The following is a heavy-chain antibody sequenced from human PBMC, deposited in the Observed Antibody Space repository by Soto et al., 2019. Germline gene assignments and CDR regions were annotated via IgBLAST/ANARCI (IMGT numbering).Heavy chain of an antibody. J-gene: IGHJ4*02. CDR2: ISYDGSNA. D-gene: IGHD2-15*01. V-gene: IGHV3-30-3*01. CDR3: ARGPGVVVVKRYVDQ. CDR1: GFSFSIYA. Sequence: QVQLVESGGGVVQPGRSLRLSCAASGFSFSIYALHWLRQAPGKGLEWVAVISYDGSNAYYADSVTGRFTISRDNSKNTLYLQMNSLRAEDTAVYYCARGPGVVVVKRYVDQWGQGTLVTVSS.